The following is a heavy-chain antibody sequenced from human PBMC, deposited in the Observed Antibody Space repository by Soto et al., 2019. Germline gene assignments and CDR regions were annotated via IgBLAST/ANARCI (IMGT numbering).Heavy chain of an antibody. V-gene: IGHV5-10-1*01. CDR2: IGPSDSYT. CDR1: RYSFTSYW. Sequence: PGESLKSSCNGSRYSFTSYWINWVRQMPGKGLEWMEKIGPSDSYTNYSPSFQGHVTISADKSIGTAYPQWSSLKASDTAMYYCARHPSGYCSGGSCYAHYGVDVWGQGTTVTVSS. J-gene: IGHJ6*02. D-gene: IGHD2-15*01. CDR3: ARHPSGYCSGGSCYAHYGVDV.